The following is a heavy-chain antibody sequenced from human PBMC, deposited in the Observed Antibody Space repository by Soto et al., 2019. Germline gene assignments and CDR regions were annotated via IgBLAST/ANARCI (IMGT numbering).Heavy chain of an antibody. CDR2: ISWDGGTT. V-gene: IGHV3-43*01. Sequence: PGGSLRLSCAASGFTFSTYTMHWVRQAPGKGLEWVSLISWDGGTTYYADSVKGRFTISRDNSKNSLYLQMNSLRTEDTALYYCAKDGNSGSYYLFDYWGQGTLVTVSS. J-gene: IGHJ4*02. D-gene: IGHD1-26*01. CDR1: GFTFSTYT. CDR3: AKDGNSGSYYLFDY.